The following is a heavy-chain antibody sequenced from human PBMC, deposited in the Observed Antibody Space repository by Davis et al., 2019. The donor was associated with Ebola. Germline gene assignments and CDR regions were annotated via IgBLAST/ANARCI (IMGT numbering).Heavy chain of an antibody. V-gene: IGHV3-7*01. Sequence: GESLKISCAASGFTFSSYWMSWVRQAPGKGLEWVANIKQDGSEKYYVDSVKGRFTISRDNAKNSLYLQMNSLRAEDTAVYYCARVVSGLDAFDIWGQGTMVTVSS. D-gene: IGHD1-14*01. J-gene: IGHJ3*02. CDR1: GFTFSSYW. CDR2: IKQDGSEK. CDR3: ARVVSGLDAFDI.